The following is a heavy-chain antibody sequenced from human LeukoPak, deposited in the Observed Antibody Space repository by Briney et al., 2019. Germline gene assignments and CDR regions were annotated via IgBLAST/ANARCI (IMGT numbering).Heavy chain of an antibody. CDR2: NIPIFGTA. Sequence: SVKVSCKASGGTFSSYAISWVRQAPGQGLEWMGGNIPIFGTANYAQKFQGRVTITADESTSTAYMELSSLRSEDTAVYYCARDIVVVPAAPLDYYYYYMDVWGKGTTVTVSS. D-gene: IGHD2-2*01. J-gene: IGHJ6*03. CDR1: GGTFSSYA. V-gene: IGHV1-69*13. CDR3: ARDIVVVPAAPLDYYYYYMDV.